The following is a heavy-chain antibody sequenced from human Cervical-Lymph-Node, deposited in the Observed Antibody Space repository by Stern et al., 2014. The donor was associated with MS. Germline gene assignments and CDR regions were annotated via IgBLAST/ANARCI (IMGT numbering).Heavy chain of an antibody. CDR2: IIPIVGPA. V-gene: IGHV1-69*01. D-gene: IGHD1-14*01. J-gene: IGHJ6*02. CDR1: GGTFSTFV. Sequence: QVQLVQSGAEVKKPGSSVKVSCKASGGTFSTFVISWVRQAPGQGLEWMGGIIPIVGPANYAQKFQGRVTITADESTTTAYMELNSLRSEDTAVYYCAIPRNSLGVYFYGMDVWGQGTTVTVSS. CDR3: AIPRNSLGVYFYGMDV.